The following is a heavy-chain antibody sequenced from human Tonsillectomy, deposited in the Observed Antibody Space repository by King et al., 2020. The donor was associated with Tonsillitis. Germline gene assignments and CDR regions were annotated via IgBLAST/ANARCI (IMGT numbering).Heavy chain of an antibody. CDR1: GFTFSDAW. CDR3: TTDRGPRVNY. D-gene: IGHD3-10*01. J-gene: IGHJ4*02. Sequence: VQLVESGGGLVKPGGALRLSCAASGFTFSDAWMSWVLQAPGEGLEVVGRIKSKTDGGTTDLSAPLKGRLTISRDDSKNTGYLQMNSLKTEDTAVYYCTTDRGPRVNYWGQGTLVTVSS. CDR2: IKSKTDGGTT. V-gene: IGHV3-15*01.